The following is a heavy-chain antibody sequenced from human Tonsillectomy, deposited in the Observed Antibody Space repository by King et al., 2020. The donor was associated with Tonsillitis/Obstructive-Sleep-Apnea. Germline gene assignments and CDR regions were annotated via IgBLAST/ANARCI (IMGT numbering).Heavy chain of an antibody. J-gene: IGHJ4*02. CDR2: ISYSGST. D-gene: IGHD4-23*01. CDR1: GGSVSGSGSY. V-gene: IGHV4-61*08. Sequence: VQLQESGPGLVKPSETLSLTCTVSGGSVSGSGSYWSWIRQPPGKGLEWIGYISYSGSTNYNPSLKSRVTISVDTSKNQFSLRLTSVTAADTAVYYCARDGGNTVGFDYWGQGTLVTVSS. CDR3: ARDGGNTVGFDY.